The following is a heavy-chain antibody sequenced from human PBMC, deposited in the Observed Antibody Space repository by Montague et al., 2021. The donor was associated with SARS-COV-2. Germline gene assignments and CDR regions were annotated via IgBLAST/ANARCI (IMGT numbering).Heavy chain of an antibody. D-gene: IGHD2-2*01. Sequence: CAISGDSVSSNIATWNWIRQSPSRGLEWLGRTYYRSKWYNDYAESAKSRITIDPDTSKHQFSLHLNSVTPEDTAVCYCARIPVGSKYYFDFWGQGTLVTVSS. J-gene: IGHJ4*02. V-gene: IGHV6-1*01. CDR1: GDSVSSNIAT. CDR3: ARIPVGSKYYFDF. CDR2: TYYRSKWYN.